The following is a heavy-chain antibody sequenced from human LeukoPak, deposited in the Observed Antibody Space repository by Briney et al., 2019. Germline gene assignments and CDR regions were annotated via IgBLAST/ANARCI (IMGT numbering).Heavy chain of an antibody. CDR2: IYYSGRT. CDR1: GGSTSSADYY. J-gene: IGHJ5*02. D-gene: IGHD3-22*01. CDR3: ARTNPLGYYDSSGYPGDWFDP. V-gene: IGHV4-30-4*01. Sequence: SQTPSLTCTLSGGSTSSADYYSSWIRQPPGNGLEWNGYIYYSGRTYYNPSLKSRVTISVDTSKNQFSLKLSSVTAADTAVYYCARTNPLGYYDSSGYPGDWFDPWGQGTLVTVSS.